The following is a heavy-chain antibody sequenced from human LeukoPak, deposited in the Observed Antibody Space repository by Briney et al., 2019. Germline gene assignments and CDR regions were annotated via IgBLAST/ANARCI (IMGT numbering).Heavy chain of an antibody. CDR3: ARGQNRDSSGWNEIFDY. V-gene: IGHV3-33*01. Sequence: PGGSLRLSCAASGFTLSSYGMHWVRQAPGKGLEWVAVIWYDGSNKYYADSVKGRFTISRDNSKNTLYLQMNSLRAEDTAVYYCARGQNRDSSGWNEIFDYWGQGTLVTVSS. CDR2: IWYDGSNK. J-gene: IGHJ4*02. D-gene: IGHD6-19*01. CDR1: GFTLSSYG.